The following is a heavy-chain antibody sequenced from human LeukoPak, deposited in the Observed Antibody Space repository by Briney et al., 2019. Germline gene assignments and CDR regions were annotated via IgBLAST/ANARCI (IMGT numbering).Heavy chain of an antibody. CDR1: GGSISSYY. D-gene: IGHD3-10*01. J-gene: IGHJ4*02. CDR2: LFYSGST. V-gene: IGHV4-59*01. CDR3: ATVAVIRGVTYFDY. Sequence: SETLSLTCTVSGGSISSYYWSWIRRPPGKGLEWIAYLFYSGSTDYNPSLESRVTISVDTSKDQFSLKLRSVTAADTTVYYCATVAVIRGVTYFDYWGQGTLVTVSS.